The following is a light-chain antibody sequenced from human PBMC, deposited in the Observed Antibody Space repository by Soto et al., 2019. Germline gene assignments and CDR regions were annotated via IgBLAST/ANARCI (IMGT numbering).Light chain of an antibody. CDR2: GAS. CDR3: QQYGSPST. J-gene: IGKJ5*01. Sequence: EVVMTQSPATLAVSPGDRATLSCRASQSVSSNLAWYQQKPGQAPRLLIYGASSRPTGIPDRFSGSGSGTDFTLTISRLEPEDFAVYYCQQYGSPSTFGQGTRLEIK. V-gene: IGKV3-20*01. CDR1: QSVSSN.